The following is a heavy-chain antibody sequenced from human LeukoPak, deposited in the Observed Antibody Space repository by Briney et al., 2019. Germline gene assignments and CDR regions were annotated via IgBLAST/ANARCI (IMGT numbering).Heavy chain of an antibody. CDR1: GGSISSYY. V-gene: IGHV4-59*01. CDR2: IYYSGST. D-gene: IGHD3-10*01. Sequence: SETLSLTCTVSGGSISSYYWSWIRQPPGKGLEWIGYIYYSGSTNYNPSLKSRVTISVNTSKNQFSLKLSSVTAADTAVYYCAREVYYGSGSYLDYWGQGTLVTVSS. J-gene: IGHJ4*02. CDR3: AREVYYGSGSYLDY.